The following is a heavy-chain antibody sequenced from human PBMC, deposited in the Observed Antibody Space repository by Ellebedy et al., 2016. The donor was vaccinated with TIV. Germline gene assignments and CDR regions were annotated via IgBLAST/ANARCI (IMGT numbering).Heavy chain of an antibody. J-gene: IGHJ6*02. CDR2: TYYRSRWYY. CDR3: ARDPDSSGWFGLDV. CDR1: GDSVSTNIAA. D-gene: IGHD6-19*01. Sequence: SQTLSLTCAISGDSVSTNIAAWNWIRQSPSRGLEWLGRTYYRSRWYYDYALSVMSRININPDTSKNQFSLQLNAVTPEDTAVYYCARDPDSSGWFGLDVWGQGTAVTVSS. V-gene: IGHV6-1*01.